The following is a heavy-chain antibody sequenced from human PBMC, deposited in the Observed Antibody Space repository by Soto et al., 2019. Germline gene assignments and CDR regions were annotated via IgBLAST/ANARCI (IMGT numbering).Heavy chain of an antibody. D-gene: IGHD7-27*01. J-gene: IGHJ4*02. CDR1: GAPFSRGVHY. CDR2: IFYTGST. Sequence: SETLSLTCTVSGAPFSRGVHYWCWIRQHPGKGLECIGYIFYTGSTYYNPTLKSRVPMSVNTSKGQFSLKVSSVTAADAAVNDCARALGNWGQETLVTVS. CDR3: ARALGN. V-gene: IGHV4-31*03.